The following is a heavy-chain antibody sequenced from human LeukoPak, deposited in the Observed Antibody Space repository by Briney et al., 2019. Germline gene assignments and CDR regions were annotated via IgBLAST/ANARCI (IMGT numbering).Heavy chain of an antibody. V-gene: IGHV3-21*01. D-gene: IGHD1-26*01. J-gene: IGHJ4*02. CDR3: ASGGLVGAKNLDY. CDR2: ISSSSSYI. CDR1: GFTFSSYS. Sequence: GGSLRLSCAASGFTFSSYSMNWVRQAPGKGLEWVSSISSSSSYIYYADSVKGRFTISRDNAKNSLYLQMNSLRAEDTAVYYCASGGLVGAKNLDYWGQGTLVTVSS.